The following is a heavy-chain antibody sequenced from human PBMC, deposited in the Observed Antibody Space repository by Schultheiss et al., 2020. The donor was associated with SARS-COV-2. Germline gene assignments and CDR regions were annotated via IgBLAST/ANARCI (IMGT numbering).Heavy chain of an antibody. CDR3: AREKAADDYGMDV. D-gene: IGHD6-13*01. Sequence: GGSLRLSCAASGFTFSSYAMHWVRQAPGKGLEWVSGISGRGSDTDYTDSVKGRFTVSRDNSKDTLYLQLSSLRPDDTAVYYCAREKAADDYGMDVWGQGATVTVSS. CDR1: GFTFSSYA. V-gene: IGHV3-23*01. J-gene: IGHJ6*02. CDR2: ISGRGSDT.